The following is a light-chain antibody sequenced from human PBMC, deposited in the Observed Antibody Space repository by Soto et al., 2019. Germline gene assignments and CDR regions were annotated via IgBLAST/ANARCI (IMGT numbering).Light chain of an antibody. Sequence: QTVVTQEPSLTVSPGGTVTLTCASSTGAVTGGYYPNWFQRKPGQAPRPLIYSTSNKHSWTPVRFSGSLLGGKAALTLSGVQPEDEAVYYCLLYYGGAQLIFGGGTKLTVL. CDR3: LLYYGGAQLI. CDR1: TGAVTGGYY. J-gene: IGLJ2*01. V-gene: IGLV7-43*01. CDR2: STS.